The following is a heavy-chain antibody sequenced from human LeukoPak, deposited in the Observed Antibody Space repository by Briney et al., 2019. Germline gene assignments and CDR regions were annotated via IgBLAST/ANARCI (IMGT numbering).Heavy chain of an antibody. J-gene: IGHJ5*02. V-gene: IGHV1-2*02. D-gene: IGHD2-2*02. CDR2: INANSGGT. CDR1: GYTFTGYD. CDR3: ARDSDLCSSTSCYTRWFDP. Sequence: ASVKVSCKASGYTFTGYDMHWGRQAPGQGLEWRGWINANSGGTNYAQKFQVRVTMTRDTSISTAYMELSRLRSDDTAVYYCARDSDLCSSTSCYTRWFDPWGQGTLVTVSS.